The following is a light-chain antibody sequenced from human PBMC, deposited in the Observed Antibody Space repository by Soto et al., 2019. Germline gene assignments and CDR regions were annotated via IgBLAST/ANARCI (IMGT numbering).Light chain of an antibody. CDR2: DVS. V-gene: IGLV2-11*01. CDR3: CSYAGSYTLAV. Sequence: QSALTQPRSVSGSPGQSVTISCTGTSSDVGGYNYVSWYQQHPGKAPKLMIYDVSKRPSGVPDRFSGSKSGNPASLTISGLQAEDEADYYCCSYAGSYTLAVFGGGTKVTVL. CDR1: SSDVGGYNY. J-gene: IGLJ2*01.